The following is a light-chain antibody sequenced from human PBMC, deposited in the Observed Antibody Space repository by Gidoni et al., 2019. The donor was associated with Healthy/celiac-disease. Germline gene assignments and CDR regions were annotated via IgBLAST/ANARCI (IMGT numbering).Light chain of an antibody. CDR2: AAS. Sequence: AIQMTQSPSSLSASVGDRVTSTCRASQGIRNDLGWYQQKPGKAPKLLIYAASSLQSGVPSRFSGSGSGTDFTLTISSLQPEDFATYYCLQDYNYPFTFXPXTKVDIK. CDR3: LQDYNYPFT. J-gene: IGKJ3*01. CDR1: QGIRND. V-gene: IGKV1-6*01.